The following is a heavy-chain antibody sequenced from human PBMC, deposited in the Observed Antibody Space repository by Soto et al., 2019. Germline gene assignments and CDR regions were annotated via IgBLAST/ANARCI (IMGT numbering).Heavy chain of an antibody. CDR1: GYTFTSYG. J-gene: IGHJ5*02. CDR3: ARDEITIFGVAFNWFDP. V-gene: IGHV1-18*04. CDR2: ISAYNGNT. Sequence: GPAVKVSCKASGYTFTSYGISCVRQAPGQALEWMGWISAYNGNTNYAQKLQGRVTMTTDTSTSTAYMELRSLRSDDTAVYYCARDEITIFGVAFNWFDPWGQGNLVTVSS. D-gene: IGHD3-3*01.